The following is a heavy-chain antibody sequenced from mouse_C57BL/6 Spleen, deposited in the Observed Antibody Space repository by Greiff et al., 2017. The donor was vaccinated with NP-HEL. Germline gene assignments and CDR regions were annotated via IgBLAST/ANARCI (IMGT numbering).Heavy chain of an antibody. Sequence: EVKLMESGGGLVKPGGSLKLSCAASGFTFSSYAMSWVRQTPEKRLEWVATISDGGSYTYYPDNVKGRFTISRDNAKNNLYLQMSHLKSEDTAMYYCARAPIYYDYPWFAYWGQGTLVTVSA. CDR1: GFTFSSYA. D-gene: IGHD2-4*01. CDR3: ARAPIYYDYPWFAY. J-gene: IGHJ3*01. V-gene: IGHV5-4*03. CDR2: ISDGGSYT.